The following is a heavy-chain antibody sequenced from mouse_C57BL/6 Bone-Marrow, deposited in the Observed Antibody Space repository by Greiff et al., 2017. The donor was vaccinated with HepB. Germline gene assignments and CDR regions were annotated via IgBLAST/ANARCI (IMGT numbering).Heavy chain of an antibody. D-gene: IGHD2-4*01. CDR3: ARRGDYDGDFDY. CDR1: GYSITSGYY. J-gene: IGHJ2*01. Sequence: ESGPGLVKPSQSLSLTCSVTGYSITSGYYWNWIRQFPGNKLEWMGYISYDGSNNYNPSLKNRISITRDTSKNQFFLKLNSVTTEVTATYYCARRGDYDGDFDYWGQGTTLTVSS. CDR2: ISYDGSN. V-gene: IGHV3-6*01.